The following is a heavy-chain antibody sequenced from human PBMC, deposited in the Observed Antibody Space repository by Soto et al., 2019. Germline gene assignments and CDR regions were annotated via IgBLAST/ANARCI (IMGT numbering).Heavy chain of an antibody. CDR2: IYYSGST. J-gene: IGHJ5*02. D-gene: IGHD2-2*01. Sequence: SDTLSLTCTVSGGSISSSIYYWGWIRQPPGKGLEWIGSIYYSGSTYYNPSLKSRVTISVDTSKNQFSLKLSSVTAADTAVYYCARHVTDIVVVPAAINWFDPWGQGTLVTVSS. CDR3: ARHVTDIVVVPAAINWFDP. CDR1: GGSISSSIYY. V-gene: IGHV4-39*01.